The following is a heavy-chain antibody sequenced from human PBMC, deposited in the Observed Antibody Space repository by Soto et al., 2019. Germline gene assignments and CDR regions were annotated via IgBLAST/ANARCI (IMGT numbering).Heavy chain of an antibody. J-gene: IGHJ4*02. CDR1: GGSISSGDYY. CDR2: IYYNGNT. Sequence: KTSETLSLTCTVSGGSISSGDYYWSWIRQPPGKGLESIGYIYYNGNTYYSPSLKSRVTMSVDTSKNQFSLKLSSVTATDTAVYYCATIFGVGGDYWGQGTLVTVSS. V-gene: IGHV4-30-4*01. CDR3: ATIFGVGGDY. D-gene: IGHD3-3*01.